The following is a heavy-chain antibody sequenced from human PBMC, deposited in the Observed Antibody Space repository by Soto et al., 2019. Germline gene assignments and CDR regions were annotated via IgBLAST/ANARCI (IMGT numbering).Heavy chain of an antibody. Sequence: QVQLVQSGAEVKKPGSSVKVSCKASGGTFSSYAISWVRQAPGQGLEWMGGILPIFGPAKYTQKFQGRVTSTADESTSTAYMELRRLRSEDTAVYYCARGGFSSSWRLDYWGQGTLVNVSS. CDR1: GGTFSSYA. D-gene: IGHD6-13*01. J-gene: IGHJ4*02. V-gene: IGHV1-69*01. CDR3: ARGGFSSSWRLDY. CDR2: ILPIFGPA.